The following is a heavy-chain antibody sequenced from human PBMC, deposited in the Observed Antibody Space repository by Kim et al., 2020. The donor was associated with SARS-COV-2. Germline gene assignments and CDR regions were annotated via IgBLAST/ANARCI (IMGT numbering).Heavy chain of an antibody. CDR3: AGQFVRYCDSDYYYYGMDV. CDR1: GGSISSSNW. J-gene: IGHJ6*02. Sequence: SETLSLTCAVSGGSISSSNWWCWVRQPPGKGLEWSGEIYHSGSTNYNPSLKSRVTISVDNSKNQLSLKLSSVTAADTAVYYCAGQFVRYCDSDYYYYGMDVGGQGTTVTVSS. D-gene: IGHD3-16*01. V-gene: IGHV4-4*02. CDR2: IYHSGST.